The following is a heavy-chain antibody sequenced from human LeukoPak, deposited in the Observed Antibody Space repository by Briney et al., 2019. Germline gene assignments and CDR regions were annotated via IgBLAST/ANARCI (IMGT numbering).Heavy chain of an antibody. V-gene: IGHV4-39*01. CDR2: LYYSGST. CDR3: ASSSGSTYYFDY. CDR1: GGSISSSSYY. Sequence: SETLSLTCTVSGGSISSSSYYWGWIRQPPGKGLEWIGSLYYSGSTYYNPSLKSRVTISVDTSKNQFSLKLSSVTAADTAVYCCASSSGSTYYFDYWDQGTLVTVSS. D-gene: IGHD6-19*01. J-gene: IGHJ4*02.